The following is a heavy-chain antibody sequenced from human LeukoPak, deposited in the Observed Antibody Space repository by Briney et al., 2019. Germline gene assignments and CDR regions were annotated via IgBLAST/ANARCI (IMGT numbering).Heavy chain of an antibody. CDR2: IGGDGLTT. CDR3: TKGRGENCEDGCYSRVLDF. J-gene: IGHJ4*02. V-gene: IGHV3-64*02. Sequence: PGGSLRLSCAASGFTFSTYSMHWVRQAPGKGPESVSVIGGDGLTTFYADSVKDRFTISRDNSKNTLFLQMNSLKAEDTGLYYCTKGRGENCEDGCYSRVLDFWGQGTLVSVSS. CDR1: GFTFSTYS. D-gene: IGHD2-21*01.